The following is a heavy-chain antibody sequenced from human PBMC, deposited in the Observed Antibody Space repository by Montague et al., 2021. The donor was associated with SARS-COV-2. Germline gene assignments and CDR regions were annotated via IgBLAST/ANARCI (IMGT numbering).Heavy chain of an antibody. CDR2: ISYDGSNK. CDR3: ARSGEGFMVRGVINGMDV. Sequence: SLRLSCAASGFTFSSYAMHWVRQAPGKGLEWVAVISYDGSNKYYADSVKGRFTISRDNSKNTLYLQMSSLRAEDTAVYYCARSGEGFMVRGVINGMDVWGQGTTVTVSS. CDR1: GFTFSSYA. V-gene: IGHV3-30*04. J-gene: IGHJ6*02. D-gene: IGHD3-10*01.